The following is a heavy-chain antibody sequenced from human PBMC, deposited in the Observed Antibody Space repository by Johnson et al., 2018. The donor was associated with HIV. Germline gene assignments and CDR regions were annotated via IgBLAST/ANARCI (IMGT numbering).Heavy chain of an antibody. CDR3: ATYNFWSSYAFDI. CDR2: ISSGGDT. V-gene: IGHV3-66*01. CDR1: KFTVSSNY. Sequence: VQLVESGGGLVQPGGSLRLSCAASKFTVSSNYITWVRQAPGKGLEWVSVISSGGDTYYADSVKDRFTISRDNSKRKLYLQMDRLTAEDTAVYYCATYNFWSSYAFDIWGQGTTVTVSS. D-gene: IGHD3-3*01. J-gene: IGHJ3*02.